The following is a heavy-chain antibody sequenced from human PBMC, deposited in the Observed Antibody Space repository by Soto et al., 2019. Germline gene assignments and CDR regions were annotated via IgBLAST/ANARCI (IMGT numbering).Heavy chain of an antibody. V-gene: IGHV3-23*01. D-gene: IGHD2-15*01. CDR2: ISSSGGDT. J-gene: IGHJ4*02. Sequence: EVQVLESGGGLVQPGGSLRLSCAASGFTFSIYAMSWVRQAPGKGLEWVSAISSSGGDTYYADSVTGRFTISRDNSRDTLFLKMNSLRADHTALYYCVKSDRKDFWGQGTLVTVSS. CDR1: GFTFSIYA. CDR3: VKSDRKDF.